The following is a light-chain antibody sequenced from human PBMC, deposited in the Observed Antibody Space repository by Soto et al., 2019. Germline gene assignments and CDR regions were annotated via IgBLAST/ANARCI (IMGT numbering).Light chain of an antibody. CDR2: EVS. CDR1: SSDVGGYNY. CDR3: NSYASSSTSV. Sequence: QSALTQPASVSGSPGQSITIYCTGTSSDVGGYNYVSWYQQHPGKAPKLMIYEVSNWPSGVSNRFSGSKSGNTASLTISGLQAEDEADYYCNSYASSSTSVFGTGTKLTVL. V-gene: IGLV2-14*01. J-gene: IGLJ1*01.